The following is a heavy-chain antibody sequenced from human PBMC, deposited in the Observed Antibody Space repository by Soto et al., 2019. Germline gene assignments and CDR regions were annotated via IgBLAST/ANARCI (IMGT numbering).Heavy chain of an antibody. CDR1: GFTFTSSP. CDR3: AGVSAPGVVYGMDV. J-gene: IGHJ6*02. V-gene: IGHV1-58*01. Sequence: SVKVSCKASGFTFTSSPVQWERQVRGQRLEWMGWIFVVSGDTPNAQKFQEQVSITTDMSTSTASMELSRLRHENTPVHYCAGVSAPGVVYGMDVWGQGTKVDVSS. D-gene: IGHD3-3*01. CDR2: IFVVSGDT.